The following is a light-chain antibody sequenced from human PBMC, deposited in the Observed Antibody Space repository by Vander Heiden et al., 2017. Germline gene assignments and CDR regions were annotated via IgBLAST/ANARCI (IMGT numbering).Light chain of an antibody. CDR1: KVGDKY. CDR2: QDS. Sequence: SYELTQPPSVSVSPGLTASITCSGDKVGDKYACWYQQKPGQAPVLVIYQDSKRPSGIPERFSGSNSGNTATLTISGTQAMDEADYYCQAWDSSTANVVFGGGTKLTVL. V-gene: IGLV3-1*01. J-gene: IGLJ2*01. CDR3: QAWDSSTANVV.